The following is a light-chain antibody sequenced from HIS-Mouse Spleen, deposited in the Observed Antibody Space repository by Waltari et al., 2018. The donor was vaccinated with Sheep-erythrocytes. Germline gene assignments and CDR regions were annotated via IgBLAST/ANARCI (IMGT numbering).Light chain of an antibody. V-gene: IGLV2-11*01. J-gene: IGLJ1*01. CDR2: DVS. CDR1: SSDVGGYNY. Sequence: QSALTQPRSVSGSPGQSVTISCTGTSSDVGGYNYVSWYQQHPGKAPKLMIYDVSTRPSGVPVRFSGSKSGNTASLPISGLQAEDEADYYCCSYAGSYNHVFATGTKVTVL. CDR3: CSYAGSYNHV.